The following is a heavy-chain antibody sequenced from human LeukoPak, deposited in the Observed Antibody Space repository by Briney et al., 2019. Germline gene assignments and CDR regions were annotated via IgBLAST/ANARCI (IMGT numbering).Heavy chain of an antibody. J-gene: IGHJ6*02. CDR3: ARVRVTTSLYYNYGFDV. Sequence: GESLKISCKGSGYSFTNYWISWVRQMPGKGLEWMGRIDPSDSYINYSPSFQGHVTISADKSISTAYLQWSSLKASDTAIYYCARVRVTTSLYYNYGFDVWGQGTTVTVFS. CDR1: GYSFTNYW. D-gene: IGHD4-17*01. V-gene: IGHV5-10-1*01. CDR2: IDPSDSYI.